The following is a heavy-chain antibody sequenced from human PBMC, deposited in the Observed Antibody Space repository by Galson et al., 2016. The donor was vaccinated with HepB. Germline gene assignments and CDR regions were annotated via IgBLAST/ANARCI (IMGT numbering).Heavy chain of an antibody. CDR2: ISDSGTGT. D-gene: IGHD1-26*01. CDR1: GFTFSNYA. CDR3: ARNKEVGLRTEWAY. J-gene: IGHJ4*02. Sequence: SLRLSCAASGFTFSNYAMIWVRQAPGKGLEWVSGISDSGTGTWYADSVKSRFTISRDNSKNTVYLQMNNVRVEDTAIYYCARNKEVGLRTEWAYWGQGTLVTVSS. V-gene: IGHV3-23*01.